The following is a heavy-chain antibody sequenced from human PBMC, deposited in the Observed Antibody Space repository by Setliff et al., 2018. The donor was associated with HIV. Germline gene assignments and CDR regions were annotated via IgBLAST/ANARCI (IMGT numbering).Heavy chain of an antibody. CDR2: INHGGTT. CDR3: VRVTSRDSGAYYWEAFDI. CDR1: GGSFSDCY. D-gene: IGHD3-10*01. J-gene: IGHJ3*02. Sequence: SETLSLTCAVYGGSFSDCYWSWVRQAPEKGLEWIGEINHGGTTNYTPSLKGRVTLSVDTSKNQFSLKQTSVTAADTAAYFCVRVTSRDSGAYYWEAFDIWGQGIMVTVSS. V-gene: IGHV4-34*01.